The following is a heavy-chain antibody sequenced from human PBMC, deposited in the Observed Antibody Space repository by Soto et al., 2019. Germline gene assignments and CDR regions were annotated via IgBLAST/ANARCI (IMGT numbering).Heavy chain of an antibody. V-gene: IGHV3-30-3*01. CDR3: ARASIAVAGGSCDY. D-gene: IGHD6-19*01. J-gene: IGHJ4*02. CDR1: GFTFSSYA. CDR2: ISSDGSKK. Sequence: QEQLVESGGGVVQPGRSLRLSCAASGFTFSSYAMHWVRQAPGKGLEWVAVISSDGSKKYYTDSVKGRVTISRDNSKNTLYLQMNSLRAEDMAVYYCARASIAVAGGSCDYWGQGTLVTVSS.